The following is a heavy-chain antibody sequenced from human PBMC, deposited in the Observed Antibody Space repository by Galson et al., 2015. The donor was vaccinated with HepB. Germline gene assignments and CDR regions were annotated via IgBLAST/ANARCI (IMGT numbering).Heavy chain of an antibody. V-gene: IGHV3-48*02. CDR3: ARDGLTYYDILTGYYSTGPLDY. Sequence: SGAEVKKPGESLRISCKGSGYSFTSYWISWVRQAPGKGLEWVSYISSSSSTIYYADSVKGRFTISRDNAKNSLYLQMNSLRDEDTAVYYCARDGLTYYDILTGYYSTGPLDYWGQGTLVTVSS. CDR1: GYSFTSYW. CDR2: ISSSSSTI. D-gene: IGHD3-9*01. J-gene: IGHJ4*02.